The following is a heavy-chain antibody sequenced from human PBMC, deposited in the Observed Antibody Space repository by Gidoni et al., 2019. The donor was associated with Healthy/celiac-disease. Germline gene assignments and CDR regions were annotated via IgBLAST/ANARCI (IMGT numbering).Heavy chain of an antibody. CDR1: CGSIMSYY. CDR3: ARDYYDSPFDY. D-gene: IGHD3-22*01. Sequence: QLHLQESAPGLVKPSETLSLTCPVSCGSIMSYYWSWIRQPPGKGLEWIGRIYTSGNTNYNPSLKSRVTMSVDTSKNQFSLKLSSVTAADTAVYYCARDYYDSPFDYWGQGTLVNVSS. CDR2: IYTSGNT. V-gene: IGHV4-4*07. J-gene: IGHJ4*02.